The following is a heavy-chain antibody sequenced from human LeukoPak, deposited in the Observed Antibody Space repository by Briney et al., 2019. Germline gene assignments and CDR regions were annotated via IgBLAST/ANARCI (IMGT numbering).Heavy chain of an antibody. CDR3: AREIGPIQLHLWGSAFDY. CDR1: GYTFSNYY. Sequence: ASVKVSCKASGYTFSNYYIHWVRQAPGQGLEWMGIINPSGSSRSYAQKFQGRLTVTRDTSTSTVYMELSSLRSEDTAVYYCAREIGPIQLHLWGSAFDYWGRGTLVTVSS. V-gene: IGHV1-46*01. J-gene: IGHJ4*02. D-gene: IGHD5-18*01. CDR2: INPSGSSR.